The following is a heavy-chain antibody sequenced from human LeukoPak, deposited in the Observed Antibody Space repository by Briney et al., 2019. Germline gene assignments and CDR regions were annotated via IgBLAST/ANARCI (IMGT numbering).Heavy chain of an antibody. J-gene: IGHJ3*02. D-gene: IGHD2-2*01. V-gene: IGHV1-18*01. Sequence: ASVKVSCKASGYTFTSYGISWVRQAPGQGLEWMGWISAYNGNTNYAQKLQGRVTMTTDTSTSTAYMELRSLRSDDTAVYYCAREGDCSSTSCPYDAFDIWGQGTMVTVSS. CDR2: ISAYNGNT. CDR3: AREGDCSSTSCPYDAFDI. CDR1: GYTFTSYG.